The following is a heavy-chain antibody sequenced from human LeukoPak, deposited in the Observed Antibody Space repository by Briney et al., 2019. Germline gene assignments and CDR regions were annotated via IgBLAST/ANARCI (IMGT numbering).Heavy chain of an antibody. V-gene: IGHV1-69*13. J-gene: IGHJ4*02. Sequence: GASVKVSCTASGYTFTSYGISWVRQAPGQGLEWMGGIIPILGTANYAQKFQGRVTITADESTSTAYMELSSLRSEDTAVYYCAREYMVGDDRHYDYWGQGTLVTVSS. CDR1: GYTFTSYG. CDR3: AREYMVGDDRHYDY. CDR2: IIPILGTA. D-gene: IGHD3-10*02.